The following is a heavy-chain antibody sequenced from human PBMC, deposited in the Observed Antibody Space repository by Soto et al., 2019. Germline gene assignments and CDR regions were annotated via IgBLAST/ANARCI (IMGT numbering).Heavy chain of an antibody. CDR2: IYYSGST. D-gene: IGHD5-12*01. V-gene: IGHV4-31*03. CDR3: AREVSSGYGGDWFDP. Sequence: PSETLSLTCTVSGGSISSGGYYWSWIRQHPGKGLEWIGYIYYSGSTYYNPSLKSRVTISVDTSKNQFSLKLSSVTAADTAVYYCAREVSSGYGGDWFDPWGQGTLVTVSS. J-gene: IGHJ5*02. CDR1: GGSISSGGYY.